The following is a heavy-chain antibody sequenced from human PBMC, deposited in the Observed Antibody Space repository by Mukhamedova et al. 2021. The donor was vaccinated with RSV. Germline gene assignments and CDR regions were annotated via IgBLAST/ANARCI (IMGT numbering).Heavy chain of an antibody. CDR3: VRGGFNDAFDL. V-gene: IGHV3-23*01. CDR2: TT. Sequence: TTFSTDSVKGRFTISRDNSKDTLFLQMSSLNAEDTAIYYCVRGGFNDAFDLWGQGTVVTVSS. J-gene: IGHJ3*01. D-gene: IGHD6-25*01.